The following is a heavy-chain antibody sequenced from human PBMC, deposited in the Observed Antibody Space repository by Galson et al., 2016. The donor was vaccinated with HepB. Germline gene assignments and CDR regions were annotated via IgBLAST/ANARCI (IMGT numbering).Heavy chain of an antibody. J-gene: IGHJ6*02. CDR1: GDSVSSSSYY. CDR3: ARVRDYDFWSGFGMDV. D-gene: IGHD3-3*01. Sequence: ETLSLTCIVSGDSVSSSSYYWGWIRQSPGKGLEWIGNIYHGGTTKNNPSLKSRITISVDTSKNQFSLKLSSVTAADTAVYYCARVRDYDFWSGFGMDVWGQGTTVTVSS. CDR2: IYHGGTT. V-gene: IGHV4-39*01.